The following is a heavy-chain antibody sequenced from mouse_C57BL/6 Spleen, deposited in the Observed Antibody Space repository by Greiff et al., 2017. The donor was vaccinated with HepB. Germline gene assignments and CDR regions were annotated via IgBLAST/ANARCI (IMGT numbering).Heavy chain of an antibody. V-gene: IGHV5-17*01. D-gene: IGHD2-4*01. Sequence: EVMLVESGGGLVKPGGSLKLSCAASGFTFSDYGMHWVRQAPEKGLEWVAYISSGSSTIYYADTVKGRFTISRDNAKNTLFLQMTSLRSEDTAMYYCARGYDYDEGLFAYWGQGTLVTVSA. CDR1: GFTFSDYG. J-gene: IGHJ3*01. CDR3: ARGYDYDEGLFAY. CDR2: ISSGSSTI.